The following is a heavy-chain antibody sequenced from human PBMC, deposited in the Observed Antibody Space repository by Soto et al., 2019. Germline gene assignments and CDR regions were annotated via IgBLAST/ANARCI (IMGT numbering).Heavy chain of an antibody. V-gene: IGHV2-5*02. CDR3: AHAGDGDNLADY. Sequence: QITLKESGPTLVKPTQTLTLTCTFSGFSLSTSGVGVGWIRQPPGKALECLALIYWDDDKRYSPSLQSRLTITKDTAKNQVFLTMTNMDPVDTATYYCAHAGDGDNLADYWGQGTLVTVSS. J-gene: IGHJ4*02. CDR1: GFSLSTSGVG. D-gene: IGHD1-1*01. CDR2: IYWDDDK.